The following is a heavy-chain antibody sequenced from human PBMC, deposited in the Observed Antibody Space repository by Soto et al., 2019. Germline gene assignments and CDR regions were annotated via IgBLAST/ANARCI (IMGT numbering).Heavy chain of an antibody. CDR2: IDGYSTTT. CDR1: GFTFNNKW. J-gene: IGHJ4*02. V-gene: IGHV3-74*01. CDR3: ARGGAMGVDY. D-gene: IGHD1-26*01. Sequence: EVQLVESGGGLVQPGGSLRLSCTASGFTFNNKWMHWVRQAPGKGLVWVSRIDGYSTTTNYADSVKGRFTISRDNAKKTVFLHVNSLTDEDTDVYYCARGGAMGVDYWGQGTLVTVSS.